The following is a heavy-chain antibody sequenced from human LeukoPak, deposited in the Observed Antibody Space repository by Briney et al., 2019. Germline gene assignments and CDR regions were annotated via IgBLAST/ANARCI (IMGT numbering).Heavy chain of an antibody. V-gene: IGHV1-2*02. CDR1: GYTFTGYS. CDR3: ARGDYDSSGYPDY. Sequence: ASVKVSCKASGYTFTGYSMHWVRQAPGQGLEWMGWINPNSGGTNYAQKFQGRVTMTRDTSISTAYMELSSLRSEDTAVYYCARGDYDSSGYPDYWGQGTLVTVSS. J-gene: IGHJ4*02. CDR2: INPNSGGT. D-gene: IGHD3-22*01.